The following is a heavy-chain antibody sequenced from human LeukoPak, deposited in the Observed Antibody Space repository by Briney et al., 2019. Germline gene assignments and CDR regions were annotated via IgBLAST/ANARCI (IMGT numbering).Heavy chain of an antibody. J-gene: IGHJ4*02. CDR1: GFTFSASW. V-gene: IGHV3-7*01. Sequence: AGSLRLSCAASGFTFSASWMTWVRQASGKGLEWVTNINQDGSEKYYVDSVKGRFTISRDNARNALYLQMNSLRTEDTAVYYCARGDRGFDYWGQGTLVTVSS. CDR2: INQDGSEK. CDR3: ARGDRGFDY.